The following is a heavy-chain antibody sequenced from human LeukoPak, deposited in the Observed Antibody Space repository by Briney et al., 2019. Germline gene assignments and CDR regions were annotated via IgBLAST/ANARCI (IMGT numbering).Heavy chain of an antibody. CDR3: ARGTNQASSNSWYECWFDP. D-gene: IGHD6-13*01. CDR1: GYTFTGYY. CDR2: INTISGDT. Sequence: ASVKVSCKTSGYTFTGYYMHWVRQAPGQGLEWMGRINTISGDTKFAQKFQGRVTMTRDTSISTAYMELSSLRSDDTAVYYRARGTNQASSNSWYECWFDPWGQGTLVTVSS. V-gene: IGHV1-2*06. J-gene: IGHJ5*02.